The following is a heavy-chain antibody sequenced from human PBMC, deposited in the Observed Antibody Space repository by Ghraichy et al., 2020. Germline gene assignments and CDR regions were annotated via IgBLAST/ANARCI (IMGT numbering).Heavy chain of an antibody. CDR1: GFTFSSYG. J-gene: IGHJ6*02. V-gene: IGHV3-33*08. Sequence: GGSLRLSCAASGFTFSSYGMHWVRQAPGKGLEWVAVIWYDGSNKYYADSVKGRFTISRDNSKNTLYLQMNSLRAEDTAVYYCARAKRGYSGYDSRGYYYYGMDVWGQGTTVTVSS. CDR2: IWYDGSNK. CDR3: ARAKRGYSGYDSRGYYYYGMDV. D-gene: IGHD5-12*01.